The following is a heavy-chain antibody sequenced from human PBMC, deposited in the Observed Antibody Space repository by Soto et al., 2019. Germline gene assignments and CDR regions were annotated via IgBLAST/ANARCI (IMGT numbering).Heavy chain of an antibody. V-gene: IGHV3-9*01. J-gene: IGHJ6*03. CDR1: GFTFDDYA. D-gene: IGHD3-16*01. Sequence: GGSLRLSCAASGFTFDDYAMHWVRQAPGKGLEWVSGISWNSGSIGYADSVKGRFTISRDNAKNSLYLQMNSLRAEDTALYYCAKSWGDYYYYMDVWGKGTTVTVSS. CDR3: AKSWGDYYYYMDV. CDR2: ISWNSGSI.